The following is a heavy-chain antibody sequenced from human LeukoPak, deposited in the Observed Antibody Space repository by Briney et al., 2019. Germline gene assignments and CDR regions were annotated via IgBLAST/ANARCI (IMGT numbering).Heavy chain of an antibody. CDR1: GYSISSGYY. Sequence: PSETLSLTCAVSGYSISSGYYWAWIRQPPGKGVARLGSIYQRGRTSYTPSLTGRVPIAVMTSKNQFSLKLSSVTAADTAVYYCARHASGGDYWGQGTLVTVSS. CDR3: ARHASGGDY. D-gene: IGHD6-19*01. V-gene: IGHV4-38-2*01. J-gene: IGHJ4*02. CDR2: IYQRGRT.